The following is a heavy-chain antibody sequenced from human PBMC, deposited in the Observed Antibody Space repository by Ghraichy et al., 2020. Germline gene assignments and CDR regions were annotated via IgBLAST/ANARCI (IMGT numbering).Heavy chain of an antibody. CDR1: GFTFSSYG. CDR2: IWYDGSNK. Sequence: GGSLRLSCAASGFTFSSYGMHWVRQAPGKGLEWVAVIWYDGSNKYYADSVKGRFTISRDNSKNTLDLQMNSLRAEDTAVYYCARDTLGYCSSTSCLDNYMDVWGKGTTVTVSS. J-gene: IGHJ6*03. D-gene: IGHD2-2*01. V-gene: IGHV3-33*01. CDR3: ARDTLGYCSSTSCLDNYMDV.